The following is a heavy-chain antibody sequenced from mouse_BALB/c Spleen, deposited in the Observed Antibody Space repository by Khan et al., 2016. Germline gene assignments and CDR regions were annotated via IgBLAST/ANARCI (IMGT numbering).Heavy chain of an antibody. D-gene: IGHD2-12*01. J-gene: IGHJ4*01. CDR1: GYSITSGYY. CDR3: ARLRRVYAMDY. Sequence: EVQLQESGPGLVKPSQSLSLTCSVTGYSITSGYYWNWIRQFPGNNLEWMGYISYDGSNNYNPSLKNRISIARDTSKNQFVLKLKSVTTEDTATYYGARLRRVYAMDYWGQGTSVTVSS. CDR2: ISYDGSN. V-gene: IGHV3-6*02.